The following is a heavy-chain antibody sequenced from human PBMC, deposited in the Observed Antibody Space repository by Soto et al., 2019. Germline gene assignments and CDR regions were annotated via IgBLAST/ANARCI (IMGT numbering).Heavy chain of an antibody. CDR2: INQDGSEK. Sequence: GVSLRLSCAASGFTFSTYWMDWVRQTPGKGLEWVANINQDGSEKNYVDSVKGRFTIYRDNAKNSLYLQMSSLTAEDSALYYCSRSLNSRGQGTLVTVSS. V-gene: IGHV3-7*01. CDR1: GFTFSTYW. CDR3: SRSLNS. J-gene: IGHJ5*01.